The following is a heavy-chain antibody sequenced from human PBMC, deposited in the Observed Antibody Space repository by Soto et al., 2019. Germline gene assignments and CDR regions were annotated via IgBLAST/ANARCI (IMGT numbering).Heavy chain of an antibody. D-gene: IGHD3-3*01. CDR2: MVPNSGSR. CDR3: ARERKFDFWRRGSVV. V-gene: IGHV1-8*01. J-gene: IGHJ6*02. Sequence: ASVKVSCKASGYTFTTYDLNWVRQAHGQGLEWLGWMVPNSGSRGYAQNFQGRTTMTRNIPRTTAHMELSSLQSEDTAVYYCARERKFDFWRRGSVVWGQGTTVTVCS. CDR1: GYTFTTYD.